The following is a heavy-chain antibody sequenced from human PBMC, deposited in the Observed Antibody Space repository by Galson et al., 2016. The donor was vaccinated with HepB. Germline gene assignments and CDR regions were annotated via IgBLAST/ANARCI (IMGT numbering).Heavy chain of an antibody. V-gene: IGHV4-39*02. CDR2: VYYVGNA. CDR1: GASIGGSTGHY. Sequence: SETLSLTCTVSGASIGGSTGHYWGWVRQPPGKGLEWIGNVYYVGNAYYNPSLKSRVTISVDTSKNHFSLKLSSVTAADTAVYYCSGGELARGFDPWGQGSLVTVSS. D-gene: IGHD5-24*01. J-gene: IGHJ5*02. CDR3: SGGELARGFDP.